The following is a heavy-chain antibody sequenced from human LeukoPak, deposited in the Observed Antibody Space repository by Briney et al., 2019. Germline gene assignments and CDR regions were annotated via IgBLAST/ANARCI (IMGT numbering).Heavy chain of an antibody. J-gene: IGHJ3*02. CDR2: VRFDGSDK. Sequence: QPGXSLLLSCAASGFTFSSYGMHWVRQAPGKGLEWVTFVRFDGSDKNYADSVKGRFTISRDNSKNTLSLQMISLRAEDTAVYYCAKSLYPDAFDIWGPGTMVTVS. CDR1: GFTFSSYG. D-gene: IGHD2-8*01. V-gene: IGHV3-30*02. CDR3: AKSLYPDAFDI.